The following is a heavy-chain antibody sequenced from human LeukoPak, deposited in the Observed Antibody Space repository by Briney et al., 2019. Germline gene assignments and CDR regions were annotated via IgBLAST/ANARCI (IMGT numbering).Heavy chain of an antibody. CDR1: GGTFSSYA. CDR3: AREWELLEVVGAFDI. Sequence: SVKVSCKASGGTFSSYAISWVRQAPGQGLEWMGGIIPIFGTANYAQKFQGRVTITTDESTSTAYMEPSSLRSEDTAVYYCAREWELLEVVGAFDIWGQGTMVTVSS. CDR2: IIPIFGTA. V-gene: IGHV1-69*05. J-gene: IGHJ3*02. D-gene: IGHD1-26*01.